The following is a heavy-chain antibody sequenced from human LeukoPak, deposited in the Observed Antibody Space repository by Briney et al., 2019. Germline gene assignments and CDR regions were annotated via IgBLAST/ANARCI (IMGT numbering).Heavy chain of an antibody. Sequence: QPGGSLRLSCAASGFTFSSYSMNWVRQAPGKGLEWLSYISSSSGTIYYADSVKGRFTISRDNAKNSLYLQMNSLRAEDTAVYYCARLSRSAAAAGEFDYWGQGTLVTVSS. CDR1: GFTFSSYS. CDR3: ARLSRSAAAAGEFDY. V-gene: IGHV3-48*04. CDR2: ISSSSGTI. J-gene: IGHJ4*02. D-gene: IGHD6-13*01.